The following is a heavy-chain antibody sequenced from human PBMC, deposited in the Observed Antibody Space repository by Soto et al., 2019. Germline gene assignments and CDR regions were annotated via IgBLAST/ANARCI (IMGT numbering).Heavy chain of an antibody. CDR2: ISGSGSST. J-gene: IGHJ5*02. Sequence: GGSLRLSCAASGFTFSTYAMSWVRQAPGKGLEWVSAISGSGSSTYYADSVKGRFTISRDNSNNTLYLQMNSLRAEDTAVYYCAKNTHYDFWSGYQNWFDPWGQGTLVTVSS. D-gene: IGHD3-3*01. CDR3: AKNTHYDFWSGYQNWFDP. CDR1: GFTFSTYA. V-gene: IGHV3-23*01.